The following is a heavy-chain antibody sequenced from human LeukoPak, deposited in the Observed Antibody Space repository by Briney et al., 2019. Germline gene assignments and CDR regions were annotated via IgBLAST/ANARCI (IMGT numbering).Heavy chain of an antibody. D-gene: IGHD3-10*01. V-gene: IGHV3-30*02. CDR3: AKGPIYYGSGSYKSCYYYGMDV. CDR2: IRYDGSNK. J-gene: IGHJ6*02. Sequence: SGGSLRLSCAASGFTFSSYGMHWVRQAPGKGLEWVAFIRYDGSNKYYADSVKGRFTISRDNSKNTLYLQMNSLRAEDTAVYYCAKGPIYYGSGSYKSCYYYGMDVWGQGTTVTVSS. CDR1: GFTFSSYG.